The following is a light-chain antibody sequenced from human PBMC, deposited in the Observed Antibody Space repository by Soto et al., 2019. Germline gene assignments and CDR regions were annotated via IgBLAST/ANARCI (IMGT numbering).Light chain of an antibody. CDR3: SLYAGSNSVV. CDR2: EVS. Sequence: QSVLTQPPSASGSPGQSVAISCTGTSSDIGAYKFVSWYQQHPGKAPRLILYEVSRRPSGVPDRFSGSKSGNTASLTVSGLLADYEADYYCSLYAGSNSVVFGGGTKLTVL. J-gene: IGLJ2*01. V-gene: IGLV2-8*01. CDR1: SSDIGAYKF.